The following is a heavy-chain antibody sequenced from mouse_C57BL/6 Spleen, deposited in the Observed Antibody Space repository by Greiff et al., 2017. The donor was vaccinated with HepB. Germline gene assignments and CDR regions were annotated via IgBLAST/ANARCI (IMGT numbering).Heavy chain of an antibody. Sequence: VQLQQPGAELVKPGASVKMSCKASGYTFTSYWITWVKQRPGQGLEWIGDIYPGSGSTNYNEKFKSKATLTVDTSSSTAYMQLSSLTSEDSAVYYCARPPQTAQATWFAYWGQGTLVTVSA. CDR3: ARPPQTAQATWFAY. CDR1: GYTFTSYW. V-gene: IGHV1-55*01. D-gene: IGHD3-2*02. CDR2: IYPGSGST. J-gene: IGHJ3*01.